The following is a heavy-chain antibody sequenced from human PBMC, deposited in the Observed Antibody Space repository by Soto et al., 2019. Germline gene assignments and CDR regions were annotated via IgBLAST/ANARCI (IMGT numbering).Heavy chain of an antibody. J-gene: IGHJ6*02. CDR1: VYSVTSSDYY. D-gene: IGHD3-3*01. CDR3: APLSVSLSGNYGINV. V-gene: IGHV4-39*01. CDR2: MFYSGLT. Sequence: SETLSLTCSFSVYSVTSSDYYCAWIRQPPWKGLEWIGSMFYSGLTYYNPSLKSRVTLSVDTSKNQFSVRLNSVTAADTAVYYCAPLSVSLSGNYGINVWGQGTTVTVSS.